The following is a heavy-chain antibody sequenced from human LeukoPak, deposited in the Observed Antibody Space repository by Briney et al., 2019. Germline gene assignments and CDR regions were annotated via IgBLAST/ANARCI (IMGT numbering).Heavy chain of an antibody. V-gene: IGHV3-11*01. J-gene: IGHJ4*02. Sequence: GGSLRLSCAASGFTFSDYYMSWIRQAPGKGLEWVSYISSSGSTIYYADSVKGRFTISRDNAKNSLYLQMNSLRAEDTAVYYCARYCSSTTCYTKYGLLDYWGQGTLVTVSS. D-gene: IGHD2-2*02. CDR2: ISSSGSTI. CDR3: ARYCSSTTCYTKYGLLDY. CDR1: GFTFSDYY.